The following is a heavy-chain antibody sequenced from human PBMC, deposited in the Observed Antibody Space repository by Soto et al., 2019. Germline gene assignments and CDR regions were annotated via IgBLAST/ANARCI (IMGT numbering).Heavy chain of an antibody. Sequence: QVQLVESGGGVVQPGRSLRLSCVASGFSFSGYGLHWVRQAPGKGLEWVAFISNDEKNDFYSDFVKGRFSVSRDNANHRLFLQMNSLLVENTARYFWGRDTGTSTPVGIDYWGQGALVTVSS. V-gene: IGHV3-30*04. CDR3: GRDTGTSTPVGIDY. CDR2: ISNDEKND. CDR1: GFSFSGYG. J-gene: IGHJ4*02. D-gene: IGHD1-26*01.